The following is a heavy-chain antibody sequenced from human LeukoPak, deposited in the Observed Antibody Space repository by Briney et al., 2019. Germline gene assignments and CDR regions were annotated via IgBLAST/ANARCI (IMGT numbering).Heavy chain of an antibody. Sequence: ASVKVSCKASGYTFTGYYMHWVRQAPGQGLEWMGWINPNSGGTNYAQKFQGRVTMTRDTSISTAYMELSRLRSDDAAVYYCARDEGIQLWASDYWGQGTLVTVSS. V-gene: IGHV1-2*02. CDR3: ARDEGIQLWASDY. CDR1: GYTFTGYY. J-gene: IGHJ4*02. CDR2: INPNSGGT. D-gene: IGHD5-18*01.